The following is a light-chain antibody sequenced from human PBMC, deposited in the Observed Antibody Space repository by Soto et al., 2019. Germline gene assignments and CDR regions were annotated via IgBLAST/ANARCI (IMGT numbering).Light chain of an antibody. CDR2: DAS. Sequence: EIVLTQSPATLSLSPGETATLSCRASQSVRIYLAWYQQKPGQPPRLPIYDASIRATGIPARFSGGGSGTDFTLTISSLEPEDFAVYYCQHRGNWPPGATFGGGTKVEI. CDR1: QSVRIY. CDR3: QHRGNWPPGAT. J-gene: IGKJ4*01. V-gene: IGKV3-11*01.